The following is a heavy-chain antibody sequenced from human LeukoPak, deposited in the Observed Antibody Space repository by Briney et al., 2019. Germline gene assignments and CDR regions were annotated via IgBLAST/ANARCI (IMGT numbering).Heavy chain of an antibody. D-gene: IGHD6-19*01. J-gene: IGHJ4*02. CDR1: GFTFSSYA. Sequence: GGSLRLSCAASGFTFSSYAMHWVLQAPGKGLEWVAVISYDGSNKYYADSVKGRFTISRDTSKNTLYLQMNSLRAEDTAVYYCARDLRVLAVAGTRPPQDDYWGQGTLVTVSS. CDR2: ISYDGSNK. V-gene: IGHV3-30-3*01. CDR3: ARDLRVLAVAGTRPPQDDY.